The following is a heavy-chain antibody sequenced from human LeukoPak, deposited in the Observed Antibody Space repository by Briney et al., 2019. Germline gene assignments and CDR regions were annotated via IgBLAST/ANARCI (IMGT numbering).Heavy chain of an antibody. D-gene: IGHD4-17*01. CDR2: ISWHGGST. CDR1: GFTFNDYT. Sequence: HTGGSLRLSCAASGFTFNDYTMHWVRHDPGKGLKWVSLISWHGGSTHYADSVKGRFTISRDNSKNSLFLQMHRLRTEDTALYYCAKADGGDYARFQHWGQGTPVTVSS. CDR3: AKADGGDYARFQH. J-gene: IGHJ1*01. V-gene: IGHV3-43*01.